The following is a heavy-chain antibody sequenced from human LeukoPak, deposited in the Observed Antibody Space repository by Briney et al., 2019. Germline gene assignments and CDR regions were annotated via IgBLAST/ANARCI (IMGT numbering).Heavy chain of an antibody. V-gene: IGHV1-2*02. J-gene: IGHJ4*02. CDR3: ARVGIITMVRGVIIPSEGDY. D-gene: IGHD3-10*01. CDR2: INPNSGGT. Sequence: ASVKVSCKASGYTFTGYYMHWVRQATRQGLEWMGWINPNSGGTNYAQKFQGRVTMTRHTSISTAYTELSRLRSDDTAVYYCARVGIITMVRGVIIPSEGDYWGQGTLVTVSS. CDR1: GYTFTGYY.